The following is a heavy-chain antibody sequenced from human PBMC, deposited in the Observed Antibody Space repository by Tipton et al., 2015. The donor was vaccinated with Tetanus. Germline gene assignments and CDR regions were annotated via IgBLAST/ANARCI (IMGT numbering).Heavy chain of an antibody. Sequence: QLVQSGAEVKKPGASVKVSCKASGYTFTSYYMHWARQAPGQGLEWMGIINPSGGSTSYAQKFQGRVTMTRDTSTSTVYMELSSLRSEDTAVYYCARDWGSRRLDYWGQGTLVTVSS. CDR2: INPSGGST. CDR3: ARDWGSRRLDY. CDR1: GYTFTSYY. D-gene: IGHD7-27*01. V-gene: IGHV1-46*01. J-gene: IGHJ4*02.